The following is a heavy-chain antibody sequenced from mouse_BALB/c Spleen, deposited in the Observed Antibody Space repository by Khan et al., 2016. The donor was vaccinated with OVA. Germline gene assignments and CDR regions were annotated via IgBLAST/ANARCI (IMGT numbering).Heavy chain of an antibody. D-gene: IGHD3-1*01. V-gene: IGHV3-6*02. CDR3: ARGGSSGPAWFTS. CDR1: GYSITSGYF. CDR2: IRYDGDY. J-gene: IGHJ3*01. Sequence: EVQLQESGPGLVKPSQSLSLTCSVTGYSITSGYFWNWIRQFPGNKLEWMGYIRYDGDYNYNPSLKNRISIIRDTSTNHIFLRLNSGTAEDTATYYWARGGSSGPAWFTSWGQGTLLTVAA.